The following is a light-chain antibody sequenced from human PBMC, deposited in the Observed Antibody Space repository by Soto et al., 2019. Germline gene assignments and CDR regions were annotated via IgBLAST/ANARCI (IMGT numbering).Light chain of an antibody. CDR2: DAF. J-gene: IGKJ2*01. CDR3: QQYNNWPSFT. V-gene: IGKV3-15*01. Sequence: EVVMTQSPATLSLSPGARATLSCRASQSVSNNLAWYQQRPGQAPRLLIYDAFTRFPGIPARFSGSGSGTEFTLTISSLQPEDFAVYYCQQYNNWPSFTFGQGTKVEIK. CDR1: QSVSNN.